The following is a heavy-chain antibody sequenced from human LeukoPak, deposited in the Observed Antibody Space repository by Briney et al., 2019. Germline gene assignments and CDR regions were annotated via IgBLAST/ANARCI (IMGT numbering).Heavy chain of an antibody. CDR1: GGSISSSSYY. J-gene: IGHJ6*03. V-gene: IGHV4-39*07. CDR3: ARKQLEYYYYYMDV. CDR2: IYYSGST. D-gene: IGHD6-6*01. Sequence: SETLSLTCTVSGGSISSSSYYWGWIRQPPGKGLEWIGSIYYSGSTYYNPSLKSRVTISVDTSKNQFSLKLSSVTAADTAVYYCARKQLEYYYYYMDVWGKGTTVTISS.